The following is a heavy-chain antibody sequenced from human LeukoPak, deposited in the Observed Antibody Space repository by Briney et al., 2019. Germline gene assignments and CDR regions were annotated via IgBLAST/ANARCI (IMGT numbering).Heavy chain of an antibody. CDR1: GFTLSSSW. Sequence: GGSLRLSCAASGFTLSSSWMSWVRQAPGKGLEWVSVIYSGGSTYYADSVKGRFTISRDNSKNTLYLQMNSLRAEDTAVYYCARVAAAGKFDYWGQGTLVTVSS. CDR2: IYSGGST. CDR3: ARVAAAGKFDY. V-gene: IGHV3-66*01. D-gene: IGHD6-13*01. J-gene: IGHJ4*02.